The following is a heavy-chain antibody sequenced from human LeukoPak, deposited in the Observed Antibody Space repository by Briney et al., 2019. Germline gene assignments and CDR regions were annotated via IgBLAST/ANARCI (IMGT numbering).Heavy chain of an antibody. V-gene: IGHV3-23*01. CDR3: ATLIAATATYYFDY. CDR2: ITGSGGST. CDR1: GFTFSNYA. Sequence: AGGSLRLSCAASGFTFSNYAMSWVRQAPGKGLEWVSSITGSGGSTYYADSVKGRFTISRDNSKNTLYLQMTSLRAEDTAVYYCATLIAATATYYFDYWGQGTLVTVSS. J-gene: IGHJ4*02. D-gene: IGHD6-13*01.